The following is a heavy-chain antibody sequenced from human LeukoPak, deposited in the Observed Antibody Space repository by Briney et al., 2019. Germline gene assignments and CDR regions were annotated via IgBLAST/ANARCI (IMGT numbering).Heavy chain of an antibody. CDR3: ARYYDFWGGYLDY. D-gene: IGHD3-3*01. CDR2: INHSGST. J-gene: IGHJ4*02. Sequence: SETLSLTCAVYGGSFSGYYWSWIRQPPGKGLEWIGEINHSGSTNYNPSLKSRVTISVDTSKNRFSLKLSSVTAADTAVYYCARYYDFWGGYLDYWGQGTLVTVSS. V-gene: IGHV4-34*01. CDR1: GGSFSGYY.